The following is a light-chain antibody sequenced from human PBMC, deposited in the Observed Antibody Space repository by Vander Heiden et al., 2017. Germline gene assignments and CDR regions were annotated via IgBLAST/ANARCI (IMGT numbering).Light chain of an antibody. V-gene: IGLV1-47*02. J-gene: IGLJ3*02. Sequence: QSVLTQPPSASGTPGQRVTISCSGSSSNLGSNYVYWYQQLPGTAPKLLTYSNNQRPSGVPDRFSGSKSGTSASLAISGLRSEDEADYYCAAWDDSLSGPVFGGGTKLTVL. CDR2: SNN. CDR1: SSNLGSNY. CDR3: AAWDDSLSGPV.